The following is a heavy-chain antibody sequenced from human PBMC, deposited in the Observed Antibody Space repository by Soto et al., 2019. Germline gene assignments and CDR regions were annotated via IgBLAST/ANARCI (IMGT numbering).Heavy chain of an antibody. V-gene: IGHV4-31*03. CDR2: ISYGGTT. CDR1: GGSMNSGGYC. D-gene: IGHD2-15*01. Sequence: QVQLQESGPGQVKPSQTLSLTCTVSGGSMNSGGYCWNWIRQHPGEGLEWIGCISYGGTTSYNPSLKSRLTISVDTSKNQFSLMLNSVTAADTAVYYCSRGILVWGQGTLITVSS. J-gene: IGHJ4*02. CDR3: SRGILV.